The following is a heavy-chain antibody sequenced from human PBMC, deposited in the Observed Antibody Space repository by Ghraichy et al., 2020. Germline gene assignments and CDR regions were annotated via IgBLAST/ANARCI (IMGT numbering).Heavy chain of an antibody. CDR2: ISYDGSNK. CDR3: ARDGRKNGYYGPVPLY. V-gene: IGHV3-30*01. CDR1: GFTFSSYA. D-gene: IGHD3-10*01. J-gene: IGHJ4*02. Sequence: GESLNISCAASGFTFSSYAMHWVRQAPGKGLEWVAVISYDGSNKYYADSVKGRFTISRDNSKNTLYLQMNSLRAEDTAVYYCARDGRKNGYYGPVPLYWGQGTLVTVSS.